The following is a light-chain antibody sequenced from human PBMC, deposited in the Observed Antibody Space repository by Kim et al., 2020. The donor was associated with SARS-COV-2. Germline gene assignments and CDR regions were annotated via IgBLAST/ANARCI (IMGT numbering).Light chain of an antibody. CDR3: QAWDSSHVV. CDR2: QDS. CDR1: KLGDKY. J-gene: IGLJ2*01. V-gene: IGLV3-1*01. Sequence: VSPGQTASIPCSGDKLGDKYACWYQQKPGQSPVLVIYQDSKRPSGIPERFSGSNSGNTATLTISGTQAMDEADYYCQAWDSSHVVFGGGTQLTVL.